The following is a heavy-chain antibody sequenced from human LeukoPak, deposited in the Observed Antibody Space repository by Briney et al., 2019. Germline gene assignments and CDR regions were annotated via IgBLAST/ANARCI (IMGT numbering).Heavy chain of an antibody. CDR2: ITWNSGSM. D-gene: IGHD3-10*01. V-gene: IGHV3-9*01. CDR3: AKDMDPNGNYYGQVFEY. Sequence: GGSLRLSCAASGFTFDDYAMHWVRQAPGKGLEWVSGITWNSGSMDYADSVKGRFTISRDNAENSLYLRMNSLRAEDSALYYCAKDMDPNGNYYGQVFEYWGQGTLVTVPS. J-gene: IGHJ4*02. CDR1: GFTFDDYA.